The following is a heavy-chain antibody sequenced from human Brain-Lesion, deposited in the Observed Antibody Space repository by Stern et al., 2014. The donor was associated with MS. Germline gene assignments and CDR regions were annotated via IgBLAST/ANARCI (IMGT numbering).Heavy chain of an antibody. Sequence: QVQLVESGPGLVKPSQTLSLSCTVSGGSISSGGYYWSWIRQPAGKGLEWIGRIFNSGSPSYHPPLKRRVTISIDTPKNQFSLRLNAMTAADTAVYYCARGRVVPGFQYYATDVWGQGTTVIVSS. CDR3: ARGRVVPGFQYYATDV. V-gene: IGHV4-61*02. D-gene: IGHD2-2*01. J-gene: IGHJ6*02. CDR1: GGSISSGGYY. CDR2: IFNSGSP.